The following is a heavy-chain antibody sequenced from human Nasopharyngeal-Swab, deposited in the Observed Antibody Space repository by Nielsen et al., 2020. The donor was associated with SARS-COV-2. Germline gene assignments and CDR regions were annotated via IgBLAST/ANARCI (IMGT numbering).Heavy chain of an antibody. CDR3: ARENWQLANVFDI. J-gene: IGHJ3*02. D-gene: IGHD6-19*01. CDR2: MYDNEYT. Sequence: SETLFLTCTVSGGSVSNYYWSWIRQTPGKGLEWIAFMYDNEYTNYNPSLRGRATISLDTSKNQFSLKVTSVTAADTAVYYCARENWQLANVFDIWGQGTMVTVSS. V-gene: IGHV4-59*02. CDR1: GGSVSNYY.